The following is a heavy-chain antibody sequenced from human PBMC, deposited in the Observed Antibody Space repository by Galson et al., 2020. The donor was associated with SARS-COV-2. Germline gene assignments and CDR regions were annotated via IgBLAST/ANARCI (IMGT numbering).Heavy chain of an antibody. D-gene: IGHD6-19*01. V-gene: IGHV3-9*02. CDR2: IQLRSGHT. Sequence: GGSLRLSCVVSGLDSEDYAMHWVRQAPGKGLEWVSGIQLRSGHTGYADSVRGQFTVSRDNAKKSLFLQVNSLRSEDTALYYCIKDDKAGSPGYWGRGTLVTVSS. CDR1: GLDSEDYA. J-gene: IGHJ4*02. CDR3: IKDDKAGSPGY.